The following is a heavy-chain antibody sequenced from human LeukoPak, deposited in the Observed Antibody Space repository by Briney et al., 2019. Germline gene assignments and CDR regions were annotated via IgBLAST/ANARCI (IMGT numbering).Heavy chain of an antibody. CDR3: ASSRIYYESRDWTYGMDV. D-gene: IGHD3-22*01. CDR2: INHSGTT. Sequence: SETLSLTCAVYGGSFSGYYWSWVRQPPGKGLEWIGEINHSGTTNYNPSLKSRVTVSLDTSNNQFSLRLSSVTAADTAVYYCASSRIYYESRDWTYGMDVWGQGTTVTVSS. J-gene: IGHJ6*02. CDR1: GGSFSGYY. V-gene: IGHV4-34*01.